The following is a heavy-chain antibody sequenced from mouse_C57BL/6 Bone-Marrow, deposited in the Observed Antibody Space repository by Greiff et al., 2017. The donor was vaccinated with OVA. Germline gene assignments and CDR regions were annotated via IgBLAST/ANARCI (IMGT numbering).Heavy chain of an antibody. V-gene: IGHV1-64*01. CDR3: ARSGLLYYWDY. Sequence: QVQLQQPGAELVKPGASVKLSCKASGYTFTSYWMHWVKQRPGQGLEWIGMIHPNSGSTNYNEKFKSKATLTVDKSSSTAYMQLSSLTSEDSAVYYCARSGLLYYWDYWGQGTTLTVSS. CDR2: IHPNSGST. D-gene: IGHD3-2*02. J-gene: IGHJ2*01. CDR1: GYTFTSYW.